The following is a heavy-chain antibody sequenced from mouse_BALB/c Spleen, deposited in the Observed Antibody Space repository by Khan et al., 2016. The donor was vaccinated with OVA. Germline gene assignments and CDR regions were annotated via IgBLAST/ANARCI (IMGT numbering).Heavy chain of an antibody. CDR2: IWGGGST. CDR1: GFSLTDYG. J-gene: IGHJ4*01. V-gene: IGHV2-6-5*01. Sequence: VQLQESGPGLVAPSQSLSITCSVSGFSLTDYGVSWIRQPPGKGLEWLGVIWGGGSTCYNSLLESRLSISKDNSKSQVFLKMNSLQTADTAMYYCAKGLWSHYFAVDYWGQGTSVTVSS. CDR3: AKGLWSHYFAVDY. D-gene: IGHD1-1*02.